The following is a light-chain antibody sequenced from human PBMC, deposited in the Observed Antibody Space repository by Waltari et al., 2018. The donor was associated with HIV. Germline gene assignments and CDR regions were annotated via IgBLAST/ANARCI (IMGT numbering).Light chain of an antibody. J-gene: IGKJ4*01. CDR1: QSVGRY. Sequence: EVVLTQSPATLSLSPGERATRSCRASQSVGRYLAWYQQKLGQSPRLLIYDASNRATGIPPRFSGSGSGTDFTLTISSLEAEDFAVYYCQQRSNLPLTFGGGTKVEIK. V-gene: IGKV3-11*01. CDR3: QQRSNLPLT. CDR2: DAS.